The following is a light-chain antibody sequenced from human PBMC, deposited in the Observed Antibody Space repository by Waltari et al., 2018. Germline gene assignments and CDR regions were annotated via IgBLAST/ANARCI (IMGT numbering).Light chain of an antibody. J-gene: IGLJ1*01. CDR2: EVN. V-gene: IGLV2-14*01. Sequence: QSALTQPASVSGSPGQSITISCTGSSSDVGSYKYVSWYQQNPGQVPKLIIYEVNRRPSGVSNRFSGSKSGNTASLTISGLQAEDEADYYCSSHTSSSTFVFGTGTKVDVL. CDR3: SSHTSSSTFV. CDR1: SSDVGSYKY.